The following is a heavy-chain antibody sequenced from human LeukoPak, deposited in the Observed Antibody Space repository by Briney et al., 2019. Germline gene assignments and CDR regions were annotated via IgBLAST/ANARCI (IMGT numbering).Heavy chain of an antibody. J-gene: IGHJ4*02. CDR3: ARRPIAARAFDY. CDR1: GFTFSSYA. CDR2: ISYDGSNK. D-gene: IGHD6-6*01. V-gene: IGHV3-30-3*01. Sequence: GGSLRLPCAASGFTFSSYAMHWVRQAPGKGLEWVAVISYDGSNKYYADSVKGRFTISRDNSKNTLYLQMNSLRAEDTAVYYCARRPIAARAFDYWGQGTLVTVSS.